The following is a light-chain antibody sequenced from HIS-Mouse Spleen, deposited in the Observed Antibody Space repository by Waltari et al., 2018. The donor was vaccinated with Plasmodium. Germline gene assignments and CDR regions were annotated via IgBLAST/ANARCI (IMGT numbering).Light chain of an antibody. CDR1: SSDVGGYNY. V-gene: IGLV2-11*01. J-gene: IGLJ2*01. CDR2: DVS. Sequence: QSALTQPRPVSGSPGQSVTISCTGTSSDVGGYNYFSCYQQHPGKAPKLMIYDVSKRPSGVPDRFSGSKPGNTASLTISGLQAEDEADYYCCSYAGSYTWVFGGGTKLTVL. CDR3: CSYAGSYTWV.